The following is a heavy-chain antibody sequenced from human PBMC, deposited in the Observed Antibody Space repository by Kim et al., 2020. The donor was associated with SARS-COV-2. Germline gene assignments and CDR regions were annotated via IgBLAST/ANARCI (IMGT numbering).Heavy chain of an antibody. Sequence: GGSLRLSCAASGFTFSSYSMNWVRQAPGKGLEWVSSISSSSSYIYYADSVKGRFTISRDNAKNSLYLQMNSLRAEDTAVYYCARDRIAAAGTIDYWGQGTLVTVSS. D-gene: IGHD6-13*01. J-gene: IGHJ4*02. CDR3: ARDRIAAAGTIDY. CDR2: ISSSSSYI. CDR1: GFTFSSYS. V-gene: IGHV3-21*04.